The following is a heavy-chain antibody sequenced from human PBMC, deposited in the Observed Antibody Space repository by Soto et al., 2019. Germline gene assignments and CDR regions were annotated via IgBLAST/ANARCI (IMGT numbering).Heavy chain of an antibody. J-gene: IGHJ6*02. Sequence: QVQLVQSGAEVKKTGASVTISCKASGYTFTNYYLHWVRQAAGQRLEWMGLINASGGSTRYAHKVQDRVVMTTDTSTNTVYMELRRLRSEDTAVYYCARALRFMDPRDYYGMDVWGQGTTVTVSS. CDR3: ARALRFMDPRDYYGMDV. V-gene: IGHV1-46*01. CDR1: GYTFTNYY. D-gene: IGHD3-3*01. CDR2: INASGGST.